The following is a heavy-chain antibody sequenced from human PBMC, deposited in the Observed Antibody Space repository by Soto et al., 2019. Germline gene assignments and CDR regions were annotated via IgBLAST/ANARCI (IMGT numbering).Heavy chain of an antibody. CDR3: ARDSPPPRE. CDR1: TFTSYH. CDR2: ISAYNGNT. Sequence: TFTSYHITWVRQAPGQGLEWMGWISAYNGNTNYAQKLQGRVTMTTYTSTSTAYMELRCLRSDDTAVYYCARDSPPPREWCKGTLVTVSS. V-gene: IGHV1-18*01. J-gene: IGHJ4*02.